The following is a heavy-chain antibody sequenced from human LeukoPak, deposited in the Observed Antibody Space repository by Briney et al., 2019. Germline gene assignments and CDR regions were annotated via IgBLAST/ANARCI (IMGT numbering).Heavy chain of an antibody. Sequence: ASVKVSCKASGYTFTGYYMHWVRQAPGQGLEWMGWISAYNGNTNYAQKLQGRVTMTTDTSTSTAYMELRSLRSDDTAVYYCAKFHSGSYGGYFDYWGQGTLVTVSS. J-gene: IGHJ4*02. V-gene: IGHV1-18*04. CDR3: AKFHSGSYGGYFDY. CDR1: GYTFTGYY. CDR2: ISAYNGNT. D-gene: IGHD3-10*01.